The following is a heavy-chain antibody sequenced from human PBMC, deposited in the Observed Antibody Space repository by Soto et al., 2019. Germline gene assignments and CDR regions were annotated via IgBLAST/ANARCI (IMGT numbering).Heavy chain of an antibody. D-gene: IGHD2-21*01. CDR1: GGSFSGYY. CDR2: INHSGST. J-gene: IGHJ4*02. V-gene: IGHV4-34*01. Sequence: PSETLSLTCAVYGGSFSGYYWSWIRQPPGKGLEWIGEINHSGSTNYNPSLKSRVTITVETSKNQFSLKLSSVTAADTAVYYCARVFWDYFDYWGQGTLVTVSS. CDR3: ARVFWDYFDY.